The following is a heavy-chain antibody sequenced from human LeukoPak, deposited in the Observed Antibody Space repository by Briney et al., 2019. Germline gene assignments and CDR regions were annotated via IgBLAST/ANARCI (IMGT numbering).Heavy chain of an antibody. J-gene: IGHJ4*02. Sequence: SETLSLTCTVSGGSISDNYWSWIRQPAGKGLEWIGRIYTSGSTNYNPSLKSRVTMSVDTSKNQFSLKLSSVTAADTAVYYCAREQYYYDSSGLDYWGQGTLVTVSS. D-gene: IGHD3-22*01. CDR2: IYTSGST. CDR3: AREQYYYDSSGLDY. CDR1: GGSISDNY. V-gene: IGHV4-4*07.